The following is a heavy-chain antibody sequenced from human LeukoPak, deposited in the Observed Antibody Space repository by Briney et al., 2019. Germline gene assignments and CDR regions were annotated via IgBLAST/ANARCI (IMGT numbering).Heavy chain of an antibody. CDR2: IYYSGST. CDR1: GGSISSGGYY. V-gene: IGHV4-31*03. Sequence: PSETLSLTCTVSGGSISSGGYYWSWIRQHPGKGLEWIGYIYYSGSTYYNPSLKSRVTISVDTSKNQFFLKLSSVTAADTAVYYCARSYCSSTSCYTRGFDCWGQGTLVTVSS. CDR3: ARSYCSSTSCYTRGFDC. J-gene: IGHJ4*02. D-gene: IGHD2-2*02.